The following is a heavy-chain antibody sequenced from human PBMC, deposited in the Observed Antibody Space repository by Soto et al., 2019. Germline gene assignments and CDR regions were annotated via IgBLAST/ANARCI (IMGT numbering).Heavy chain of an antibody. Sequence: QVQLVQSGAEVKKPGASVKVSCKASGYTFTSYGISWVRQAPGQGLERMGWISAYNGNTNYAQKLQGRVTMTTDTSTSTAYMELRSLRSDDTAVYYCARRNRDYYDSSGYLFDYWGQGTLVTVSS. CDR3: ARRNRDYYDSSGYLFDY. V-gene: IGHV1-18*01. D-gene: IGHD3-22*01. CDR1: GYTFTSYG. CDR2: ISAYNGNT. J-gene: IGHJ4*02.